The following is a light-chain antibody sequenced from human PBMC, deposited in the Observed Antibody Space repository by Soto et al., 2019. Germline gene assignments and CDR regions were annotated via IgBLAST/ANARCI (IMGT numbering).Light chain of an antibody. Sequence: DIQLTQSPSFLSASVGDRVTISCRASQGISSYLAWYQQKPGKAPKLLIYAASTLQSGVPSRFSGSGSGTEFPLTIRSLQPEDFATYYCQQHNSYPLTFGGGTKVEIK. V-gene: IGKV1-9*01. CDR2: AAS. CDR3: QQHNSYPLT. J-gene: IGKJ4*01. CDR1: QGISSY.